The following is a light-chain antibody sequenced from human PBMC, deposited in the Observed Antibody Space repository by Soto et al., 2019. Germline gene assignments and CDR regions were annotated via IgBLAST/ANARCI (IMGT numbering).Light chain of an antibody. CDR2: GAS. CDR3: QPYNNWPLT. Sequence: ETVMTQSPATLSVSRGERATLSCRASQSISRNLAWYQQKPGQAPRLLIYGASTRATGIPARFSGRGSGTDFTLTIDNVEPEDSALYYCQPYNNWPLTFGGGTKVDIK. CDR1: QSISRN. J-gene: IGKJ4*01. V-gene: IGKV3-15*01.